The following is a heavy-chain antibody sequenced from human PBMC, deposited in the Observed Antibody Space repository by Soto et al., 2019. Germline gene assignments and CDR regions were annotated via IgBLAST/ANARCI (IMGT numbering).Heavy chain of an antibody. Sequence: EVLLAESGGCMVQPGGSLRLSCVASGFTFSSYDMHWVRQAPGKGLVYVSSITSNGGTTYYGNSVKGRFSISRDNSKKTRYLQMGSLRSEDMAVYYCVRRVAGNYDYWGQATLVTVSS. J-gene: IGHJ4*02. V-gene: IGHV3-64*01. D-gene: IGHD1-7*01. CDR1: GFTFSSYD. CDR2: ITSNGGTT. CDR3: VRRVAGNYDY.